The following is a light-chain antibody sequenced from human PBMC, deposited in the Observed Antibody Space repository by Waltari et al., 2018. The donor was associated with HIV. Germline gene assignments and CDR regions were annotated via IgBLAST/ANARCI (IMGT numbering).Light chain of an antibody. Sequence: QSALTQPASVSGSLGQSITISCIGTSSDIGSYHYVSWYQHPPYKAPTLVIYEPNARPAGVPFCFSGSKSGNTAALTISGLQAEDEAYYYCSSYTSTSTLLFGGGTKVTVL. V-gene: IGLV2-14*01. CDR1: SSDIGSYHY. CDR3: SSYTSTSTLL. CDR2: EPN. J-gene: IGLJ3*02.